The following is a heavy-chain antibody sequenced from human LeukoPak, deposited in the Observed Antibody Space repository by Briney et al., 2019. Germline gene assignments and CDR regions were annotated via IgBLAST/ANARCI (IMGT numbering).Heavy chain of an antibody. CDR1: GFTFSTYA. D-gene: IGHD2-15*01. V-gene: IGHV3-74*01. CDR3: ARRPCSGGICYPPDY. Sequence: GGSLRLSCAASGFTFSTYALNWVHQAPGKGLVWVSRISSDAITTNYADSVKGRFTVSRDNAKNTLYLQMNSLRDEDTAVYYCARRPCSGGICYPPDYWGQGTLVTVSS. J-gene: IGHJ4*02. CDR2: ISSDAITT.